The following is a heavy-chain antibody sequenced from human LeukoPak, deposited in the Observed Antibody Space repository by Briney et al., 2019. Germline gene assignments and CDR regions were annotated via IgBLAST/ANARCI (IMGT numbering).Heavy chain of an antibody. CDR1: GFTFSNYA. Sequence: PGGSLRLSCAASGFTFSNYAMTWVRQAPGKGLEWVSAISGSGDKTYYGDSVKGRFTISRDKSKNTLYLQMNSLRAEDTAVYYCAKGNYYYYMDVWGKGTTVTVSS. CDR3: AKGNYYYYMDV. CDR2: ISGSGDKT. V-gene: IGHV3-23*01. J-gene: IGHJ6*03.